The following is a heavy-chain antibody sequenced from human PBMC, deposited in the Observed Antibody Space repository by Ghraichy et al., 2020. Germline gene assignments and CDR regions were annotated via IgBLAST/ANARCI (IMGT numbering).Heavy chain of an antibody. CDR3: AREWEGGAVAGRDY. D-gene: IGHD6-19*01. CDR2: ISSSSSYI. CDR1: GFTFSSYS. V-gene: IGHV3-21*01. J-gene: IGHJ4*02. Sequence: GGSLRLSCAASGFTFSSYSMNWVRQAPGKGLEWVSSISSSSSYIYYADSVKGRFTISRDNAKNSLYLQMNSLRAEDTAVYYCAREWEGGAVAGRDYWGQGTLVTVSS.